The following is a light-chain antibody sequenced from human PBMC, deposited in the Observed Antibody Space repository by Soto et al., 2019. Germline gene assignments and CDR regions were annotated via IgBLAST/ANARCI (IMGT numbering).Light chain of an antibody. Sequence: QSALTQPASVSGSPGQSITISCTGTSSDVGGYNYVSWYQRHPGKAPKLMIYEVSNRPSGVSNRFSGSKSGNTASLTISGLQAEDEADYYCSSYTRSSSLVFGTGTKVTVL. CDR1: SSDVGGYNY. V-gene: IGLV2-14*01. CDR3: SSYTRSSSLV. J-gene: IGLJ1*01. CDR2: EVS.